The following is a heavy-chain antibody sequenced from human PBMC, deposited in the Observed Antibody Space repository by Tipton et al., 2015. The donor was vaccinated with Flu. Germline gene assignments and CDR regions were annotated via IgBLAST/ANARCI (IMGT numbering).Heavy chain of an antibody. V-gene: IGHV4-4*09. Sequence: TLSLTCTVSGDSMTGHYWSVIRQPPGKGLEWIGYIYHNQYTKYNPSLKSRVTISVDTSKSQFSLQLRSVTAADTAVYYCARGLEAATGSWGQNWFDPWGQGTLVTVSS. D-gene: IGHD6-13*01. J-gene: IGHJ5*02. CDR3: ARGLEAATGSWGQNWFDP. CDR2: IYHNQYT. CDR1: GDSMTGHY.